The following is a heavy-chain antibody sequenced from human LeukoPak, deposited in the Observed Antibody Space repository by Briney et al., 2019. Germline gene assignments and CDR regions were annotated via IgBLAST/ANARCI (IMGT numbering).Heavy chain of an antibody. CDR2: ISSSAATT. V-gene: IGHV3-11*04. J-gene: IGHJ4*02. CDR3: ARDRGSTVTTVGY. CDR1: GFRFSDYC. D-gene: IGHD4-17*01. Sequence: GGSLRLSCVTSGFRFSDYCMMWIRQAPGKGPEWVAHISSSAATTLYADSVKGRFTVSRDNAKNSLYLEMTSLRAEDTAVYYCARDRGSTVTTVGYWGQGTLVTVSS.